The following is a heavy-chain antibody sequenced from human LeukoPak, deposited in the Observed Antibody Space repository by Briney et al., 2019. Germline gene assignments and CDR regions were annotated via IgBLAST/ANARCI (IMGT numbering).Heavy chain of an antibody. Sequence: SETLSLTCTVSGGSISRSDYYWGWIRQPPGKGLEWIGSMYYSGYTYYNPSLKSRVTISVDTSKNQLSLKFSSVTAADTAVYYCARLWVGRRGYFDYWGQGTLVTVSS. D-gene: IGHD3-10*01. CDR2: MYYSGYT. V-gene: IGHV4-39*01. CDR3: ARLWVGRRGYFDY. CDR1: GGSISRSDYY. J-gene: IGHJ4*02.